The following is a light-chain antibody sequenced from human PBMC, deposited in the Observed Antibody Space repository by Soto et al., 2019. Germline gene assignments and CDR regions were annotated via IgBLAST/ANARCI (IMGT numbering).Light chain of an antibody. V-gene: IGKV3-11*01. Sequence: EIVLTQSPDTLSLSPGERATLSCRASQSVSSSLAWYQQKPGQAPRLLIYDASNRATGIPARFSGSGSGTDFTLTISSLEPEDFAVYYCQQRSNWPPEVTLGSGNKVVIK. CDR3: QQRSNWPPEVT. CDR2: DAS. CDR1: QSVSSS. J-gene: IGKJ3*01.